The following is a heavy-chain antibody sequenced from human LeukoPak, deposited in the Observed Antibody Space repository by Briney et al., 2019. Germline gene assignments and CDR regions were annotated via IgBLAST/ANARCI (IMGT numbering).Heavy chain of an antibody. J-gene: IGHJ5*02. Sequence: GGSLRLSCAVSGFTFSSYGMHWVRQAPGKGLEWVAFIRYDGSNKYYADSVKGRFTISRDNSKNTLYLQMNSLRAEDTAVYYCAKDPPEYQLLPGWFDPWGQGTLVTVSS. CDR3: AKDPPEYQLLPGWFDP. CDR2: IRYDGSNK. CDR1: GFTFSSYG. D-gene: IGHD2-2*01. V-gene: IGHV3-30*02.